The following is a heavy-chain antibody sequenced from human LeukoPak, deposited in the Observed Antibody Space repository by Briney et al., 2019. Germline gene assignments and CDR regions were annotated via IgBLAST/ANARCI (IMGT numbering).Heavy chain of an antibody. CDR1: GGSISSGSYY. CDR3: ARLRCSSTSCPFYYYYYMDV. Sequence: SQTLSLTCTVSGGSISSGSYYWSWIRQPAGKGLEWIGRIYTSGSTNYNPSLKSRVTISVDTSKNQFSLKLSSVTAADTAVYYCARLRCSSTSCPFYYYYYMDVWGKGTTVTVSS. D-gene: IGHD2-2*01. CDR2: IYTSGST. J-gene: IGHJ6*03. V-gene: IGHV4-61*02.